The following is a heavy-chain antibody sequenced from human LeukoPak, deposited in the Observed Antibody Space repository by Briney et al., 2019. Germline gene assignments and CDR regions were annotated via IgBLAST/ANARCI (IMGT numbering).Heavy chain of an antibody. Sequence: SETLSLTCTVSGGSISSSSYYWSWIRQPPGKGLEWIGYIYYSGSTNYNPSLKSRVTISVDTSKNQFSLKLSSVTAADTAVYYCARGKLYDILTGYHYYFDYWGQGTLVTVSS. CDR3: ARGKLYDILTGYHYYFDY. D-gene: IGHD3-9*01. V-gene: IGHV4-61*01. CDR1: GGSISSSSYY. J-gene: IGHJ4*02. CDR2: IYYSGST.